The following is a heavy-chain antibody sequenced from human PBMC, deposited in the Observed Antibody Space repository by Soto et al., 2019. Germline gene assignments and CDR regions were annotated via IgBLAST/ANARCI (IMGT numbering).Heavy chain of an antibody. CDR1: GFTFSSYA. CDR3: AGDGGAY. CDR2: MSYDGSNK. V-gene: IGHV3-30-3*01. Sequence: QVQLVESGGGVVQPGRSLRLSCAASGFTFSSYAMHWVRRAPGKGLEWMAVMSYDGSNKYYADSVKGRFTISRDNSKNTLYLQMNRLRPEDKALYYCAGDGGAYWGQGTLVIVSS. J-gene: IGHJ4*02. D-gene: IGHD3-16*01.